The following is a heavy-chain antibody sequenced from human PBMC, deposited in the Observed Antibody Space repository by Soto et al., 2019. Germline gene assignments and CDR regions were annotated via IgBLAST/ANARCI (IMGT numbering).Heavy chain of an antibody. CDR2: IIHSEST. V-gene: IGHV4-34*12. Sequence: SETLSLTCAVYGGSFSAYYWSWVRQPPGKGLEWIGEIIHSESTKYNPSLKSRVTISVDTSKNQFSRKLSSVTAADTAVYYCARQRPTDGRWEFANYYGMDVWGQGTPVTVSS. CDR3: ARQRPTDGRWEFANYYGMDV. D-gene: IGHD1-26*01. CDR1: GGSFSAYY. J-gene: IGHJ6*02.